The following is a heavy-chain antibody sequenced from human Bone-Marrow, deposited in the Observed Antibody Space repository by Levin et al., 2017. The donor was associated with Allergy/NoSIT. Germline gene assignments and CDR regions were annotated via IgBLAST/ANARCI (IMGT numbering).Heavy chain of an antibody. D-gene: IGHD6-13*01. J-gene: IGHJ5*02. CDR3: AKLTAAPGQWPPNWFDP. CDR1: GGSISPLY. CDR2: IHYSGTT. Sequence: PSETLSLTCTVSGGSISPLYWSWIRQPPGKGLEFIGYIHYSGTTNYNPSLRSRVTISVDESKNQFSLNLMSVTAADTAIYYCAKLTAAPGQWPPNWFDPWGQGTLVTVSS. V-gene: IGHV4-59*01.